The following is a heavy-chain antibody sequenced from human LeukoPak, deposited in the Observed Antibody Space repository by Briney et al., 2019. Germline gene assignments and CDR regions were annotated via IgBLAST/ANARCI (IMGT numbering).Heavy chain of an antibody. CDR2: IYSGGST. Sequence: QPGRSLRLSCAASGFTVSSNYMSWVRRAPGKGLEWVSVIYSGGSTYYADSVKGRFTISRDNSKNTLYLQMNSLRAEDTAVYYCARDQGSDAFDIWGQGTMVTVSS. J-gene: IGHJ3*02. CDR1: GFTVSSNY. V-gene: IGHV3-53*01. CDR3: ARDQGSDAFDI.